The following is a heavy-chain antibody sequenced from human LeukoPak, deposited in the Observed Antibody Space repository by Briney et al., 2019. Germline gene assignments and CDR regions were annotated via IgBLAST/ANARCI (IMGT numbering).Heavy chain of an antibody. Sequence: PSETLSLTCTVSGGSISSGDYYWSWIRLPPGKGLEWIGYIYYSGSTYYNPSLKSRVTISVDTSKNQFSLKLSSVTAADTAAYYCARLKVDDLLTGSRPYYYGMDVWGQGTTVTVSS. J-gene: IGHJ6*02. CDR1: GGSISSGDYY. D-gene: IGHD3-9*01. CDR3: ARLKVDDLLTGSRPYYYGMDV. V-gene: IGHV4-30-4*01. CDR2: IYYSGST.